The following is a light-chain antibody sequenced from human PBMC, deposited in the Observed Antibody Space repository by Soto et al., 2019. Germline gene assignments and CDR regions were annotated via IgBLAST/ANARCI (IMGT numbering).Light chain of an antibody. V-gene: IGKV3-15*01. CDR1: QSISGT. J-gene: IGKJ1*01. CDR2: GAS. CDR3: QQYNNWPWT. Sequence: EIVMTQSPATLSVSPGGRATLSCRASQSISGTLAWYQQKPGQAPRLLIYGASTRPTSFPARFSGSGSGTDLTLTISSLQAADFALYYCQQYNNWPWTFGQGTKVEIK.